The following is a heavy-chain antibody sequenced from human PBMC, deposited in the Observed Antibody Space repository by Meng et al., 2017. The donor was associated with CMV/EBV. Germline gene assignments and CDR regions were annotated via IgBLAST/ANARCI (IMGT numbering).Heavy chain of an antibody. CDR2: ISGSGGST. D-gene: IGHD3-3*01. V-gene: IGHV3-23*01. CDR1: GFTFSSYA. J-gene: IGHJ4*02. CDR3: AKVLLRFLEWLSPNFDY. Sequence: GESLKISCAASGFTFSSYAMSWVRQAPGKGLEWVSAISGSGGSTYYADSVKGRFTISRDNSKNTLYLQTNSLRAEDTAVYYCAKVLLRFLEWLSPNFDYWGQGTLVTVSS.